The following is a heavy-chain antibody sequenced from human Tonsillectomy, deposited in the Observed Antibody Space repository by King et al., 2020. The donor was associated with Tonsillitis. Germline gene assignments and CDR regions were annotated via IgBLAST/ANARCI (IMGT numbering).Heavy chain of an antibody. Sequence: VQLVESGGGVVRPGGSLRLSCAASGFTFGDYGMSWVRQAPGKGLEWVSGINWNGGSTGYADSVKGRFTISRDNAKNSLYLQMNSLRAEDTALYYCARDPSLYYDSSGYRALDIWGQGTMVTVSS. CDR1: GFTFGDYG. CDR3: ARDPSLYYDSSGYRALDI. CDR2: INWNGGST. D-gene: IGHD3-22*01. V-gene: IGHV3-20*04. J-gene: IGHJ3*02.